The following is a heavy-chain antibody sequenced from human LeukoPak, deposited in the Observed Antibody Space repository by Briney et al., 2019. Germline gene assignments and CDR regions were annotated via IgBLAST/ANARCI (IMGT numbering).Heavy chain of an antibody. CDR2: IIPIFGTA. Sequence: SVKVSCKASGGTFSSYAISWVRQAPGQGLEWIGGIIPIFGTANYAQKFQGRVTITADESTSTAYMELSSLRSEDTAVYYCARPQCCIDDAFDIWGQGTMVTVSS. V-gene: IGHV1-69*13. J-gene: IGHJ3*02. CDR1: GGTFSSYA. CDR3: ARPQCCIDDAFDI. D-gene: IGHD2-8*02.